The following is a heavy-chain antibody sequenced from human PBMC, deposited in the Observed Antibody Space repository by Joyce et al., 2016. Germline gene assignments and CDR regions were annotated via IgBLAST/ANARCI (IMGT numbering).Heavy chain of an antibody. D-gene: IGHD2-2*01. V-gene: IGHV4-4*02. CDR3: ARDTGQCISTTCQPFDY. CDR1: GGSISSGNW. J-gene: IGHJ4*02. Sequence: QVQLKESGTGLVKPSGTLSLTCAVSGGSISSGNWWSWVRQPPGKGLEWIGEIYHSGSTNYNPSLKSRVTISADKSKNELALKLTAVTAADTAVYYCARDTGQCISTTCQPFDYWGQGTLVTVSS. CDR2: IYHSGST.